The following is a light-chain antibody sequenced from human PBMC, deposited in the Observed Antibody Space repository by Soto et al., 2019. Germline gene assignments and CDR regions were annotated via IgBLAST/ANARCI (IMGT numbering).Light chain of an antibody. CDR2: DAS. CDR3: QQYNSRSRA. V-gene: IGKV1-5*01. J-gene: IGKJ1*01. Sequence: DIQMTQSPSTLSASVGDRVTITCRASQSINNWLAWYQQKPGKAPNLLIYDASNLESGVPSRLSGSVSGREFTLTISSLQPEDSATYYCQQYNSRSRAFGQGTKVEIK. CDR1: QSINNW.